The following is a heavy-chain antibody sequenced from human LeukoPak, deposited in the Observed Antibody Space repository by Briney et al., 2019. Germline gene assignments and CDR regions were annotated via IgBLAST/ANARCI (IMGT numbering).Heavy chain of an antibody. CDR2: INPNSGGT. CDR3: ASLEYASGSSNSYYYYDGRDI. D-gene: IGHD3-10*01. J-gene: IGHJ6*02. V-gene: IGHV1-2*02. CDR1: GYSFTGYY. Sequence: ASVKVSCKASGYSFTGYYMHWVRQAPGQGLEWMGWINPNSGGTNYAQKFLGRVTMSRDTSISTSYMELSSLRPDDTAVYYCASLEYASGSSNSYYYYDGRDIWGQGTTVTVSS.